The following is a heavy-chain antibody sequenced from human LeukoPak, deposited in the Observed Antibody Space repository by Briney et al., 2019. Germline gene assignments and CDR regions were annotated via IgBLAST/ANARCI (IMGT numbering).Heavy chain of an antibody. D-gene: IGHD6-13*01. V-gene: IGHV4-34*01. J-gene: IGHJ5*02. CDR1: GGSFSGYY. CDR3: ARGRSWYPWFDP. Sequence: SETLSLTCAVYGGSFSGYYWSWIRQPPGQGLEWIGEINHSGSTNYNPSLKSRVTISVDTSKNQFSLKLSSVTAADTAVYYCARGRSWYPWFDPWGQGTLVTVSS. CDR2: INHSGST.